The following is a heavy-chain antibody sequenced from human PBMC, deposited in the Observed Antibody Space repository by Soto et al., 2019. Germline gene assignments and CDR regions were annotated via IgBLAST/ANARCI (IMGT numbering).Heavy chain of an antibody. J-gene: IGHJ6*03. CDR2: ISAYNGNT. V-gene: IGHV1-18*01. Sequence: ASVQVSCKASGYTFTSYGISWVRQAPGQGLEWMGWISAYNGNTNYAQKLQGRVTMTTDTSTSTAYMELRSLRSDDTAVYYCARALPYGDYVRDYYYYMDVWGKGTTVTVSS. D-gene: IGHD4-17*01. CDR3: ARALPYGDYVRDYYYYMDV. CDR1: GYTFTSYG.